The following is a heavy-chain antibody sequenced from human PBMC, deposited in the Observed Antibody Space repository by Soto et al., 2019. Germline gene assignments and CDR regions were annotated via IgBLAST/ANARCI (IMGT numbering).Heavy chain of an antibody. V-gene: IGHV1-3*01. CDR2: MNAGVGNT. CDR1: GYTFTDYA. J-gene: IGHJ4*02. D-gene: IGHD5-18*01. Sequence: HVELVQSGADVKKPGTSVTISCKASGYTFTDYALHWVRQAPGQRLEWMGWMNAGVGNTLYSQKFQGRITITRDTSASTAYMELNSLKSEDTAIYYCARDTGYTFGSLNYWGPGTLVTVSS. CDR3: ARDTGYTFGSLNY.